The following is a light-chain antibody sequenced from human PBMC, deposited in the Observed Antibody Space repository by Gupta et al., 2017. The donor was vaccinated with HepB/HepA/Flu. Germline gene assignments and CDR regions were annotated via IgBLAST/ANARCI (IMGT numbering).Light chain of an antibody. J-gene: IGKJ2*01. Sequence: DIQMTQSPSSLSASVGDRVTITCRASQYTSSYLNWYQHKPGRAPILLIYAASTVQSGVPSRFSGSGSATDFPLAIDRLHAEDSACYYCHRTDGPPHTFGQGTKLEIK. V-gene: IGKV1-39*01. CDR1: QYTSSY. CDR2: AAS. CDR3: HRTDGPPHT.